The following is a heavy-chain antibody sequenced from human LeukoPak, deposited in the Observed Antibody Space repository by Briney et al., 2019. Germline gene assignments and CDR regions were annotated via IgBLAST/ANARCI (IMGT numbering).Heavy chain of an antibody. CDR2: INPSGGST. J-gene: IGHJ4*02. D-gene: IGHD5-18*01. CDR1: GYTFTSYY. Sequence: ASVKVSCKASGYTFTSYYTHWVRQAPGQGLEWMGIINPSGGSTSYAQKFQGRVTMTRDTSTSTVYMELSSLRSEDTAVYYCARALVTPEWGYGYGYHYFDYWGQGTLVTVSS. CDR3: ARALVTPEWGYGYGYHYFDY. V-gene: IGHV1-46*01.